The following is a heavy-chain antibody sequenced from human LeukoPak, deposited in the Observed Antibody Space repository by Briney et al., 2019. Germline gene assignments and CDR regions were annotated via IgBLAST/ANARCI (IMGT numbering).Heavy chain of an antibody. V-gene: IGHV3-30-3*01. J-gene: IGHJ4*02. CDR3: AREGLGPLIGGLWGPYRREYYFDY. CDR2: ISNDGSNK. Sequence: GRSLRLSCAASRFTFSSYAMHWVRQAPGKGLEWVAVISNDGSNKYYADSVNGRFTISRDNSKNTLYVQMNSLRAEDTAVYYCAREGLGPLIGGLWGPYRREYYFDYWGQGTLVTASS. D-gene: IGHD3-16*02. CDR1: RFTFSSYA.